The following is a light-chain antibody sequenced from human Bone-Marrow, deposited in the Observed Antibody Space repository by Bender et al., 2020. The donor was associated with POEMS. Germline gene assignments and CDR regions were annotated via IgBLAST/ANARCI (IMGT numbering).Light chain of an antibody. CDR1: SSDIGNYNR. V-gene: IGLV2-18*01. Sequence: QSALTQPPSVSGSPGQSVTISCTGTSSDIGNYNRVSWYQQPPGTAPKLIIYEVTNRPSGVPDRFSGSKSGNTASLTISGLQSDDEAIYFCVAWDASLNGWVFGGGTKLTVL. J-gene: IGLJ3*02. CDR2: EVT. CDR3: VAWDASLNGWV.